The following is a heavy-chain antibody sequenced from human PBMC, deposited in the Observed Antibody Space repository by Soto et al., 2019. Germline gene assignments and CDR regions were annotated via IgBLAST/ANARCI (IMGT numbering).Heavy chain of an antibody. Sequence: PGESLNISCKGSGYSFTSYWIGWVRQMPGKGLEWMGIIYPGDSDTRYSPSFQGQVTISADKSISTAYLQWSSLKASDTAMYYCARVCCSSTSCQGPNWFDPWGQGTLVTVSS. J-gene: IGHJ5*02. CDR2: IYPGDSDT. CDR3: ARVCCSSTSCQGPNWFDP. V-gene: IGHV5-51*01. CDR1: GYSFTSYW. D-gene: IGHD2-2*01.